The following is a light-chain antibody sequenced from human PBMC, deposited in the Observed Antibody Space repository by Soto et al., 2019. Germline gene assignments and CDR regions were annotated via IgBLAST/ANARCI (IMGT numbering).Light chain of an antibody. CDR2: GSR. CDR3: QSYDSSLSGDV. Sequence: QSVLTQPPSVSGAPGQRVTISCTGSSSNIGAGYDVHWYQQLPGTAPKLLIYGSRNRPSGVPDRFSGSKSGTSASLAITGLQAEDEADYYCQSYDSSLSGDVFGTGTKLTVL. CDR1: SSNIGAGYD. J-gene: IGLJ1*01. V-gene: IGLV1-40*01.